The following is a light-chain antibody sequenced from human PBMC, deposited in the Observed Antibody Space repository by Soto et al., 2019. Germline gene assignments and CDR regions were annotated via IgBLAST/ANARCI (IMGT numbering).Light chain of an antibody. CDR1: QSVSRNY. V-gene: IGKV3-20*01. CDR2: GAS. CDR3: QQYMTSLYT. J-gene: IGKJ2*01. Sequence: ESVLTQSPGTLSLSPGERATLSCRASQSVSRNYLAWSQQKPGQAPILLISGASSRATGIPDRFSGSGSGTDFPLTISRLETEDFAVSYRQQYMTSLYTFGQGTKLEI.